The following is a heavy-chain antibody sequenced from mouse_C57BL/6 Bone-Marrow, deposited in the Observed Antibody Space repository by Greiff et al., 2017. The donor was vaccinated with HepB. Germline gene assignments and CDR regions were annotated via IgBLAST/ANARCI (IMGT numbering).Heavy chain of an antibody. V-gene: IGHV1-82*01. CDR1: GYAFSSSW. CDR3: AREKITTVVFDY. CDR2: IYPGDGDT. D-gene: IGHD1-1*01. Sequence: LVEPGASVKISCKASGYAFSSSWMNWVKQRPGKGLEWIGRIYPGDGDTNYNGKFKGKATLTADKSSSTAYMQLSSLTSEDSAVYFCAREKITTVVFDYWGQGTTLTVSS. J-gene: IGHJ2*01.